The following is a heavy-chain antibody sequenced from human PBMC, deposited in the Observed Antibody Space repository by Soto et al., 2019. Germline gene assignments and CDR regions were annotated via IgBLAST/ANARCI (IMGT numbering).Heavy chain of an antibody. CDR2: ISGRGENT. CDR1: GFTFSVFA. D-gene: IGHD7-27*01. CDR3: AKDRETGDYAVNAVDI. J-gene: IGHJ3*02. V-gene: IGHV3-23*01. Sequence: EVQLLESGGGLVQPGGSLRLSCAASGFTFSVFAMSWVRQAPGKGLELVSTISGRGENTYYADSVKGRFTISRDNSKNTMNLKRNSMRGEDTAVYYCAKDRETGDYAVNAVDIWGQGTMVTLAS.